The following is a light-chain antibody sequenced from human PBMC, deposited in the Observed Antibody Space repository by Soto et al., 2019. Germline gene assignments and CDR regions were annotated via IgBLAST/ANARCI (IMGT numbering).Light chain of an antibody. CDR2: EVT. CDR3: SSYTFTRTLYV. V-gene: IGLV2-14*03. Sequence: QSALTQPASVSGSPGQSITISCTGSSSDVGGHNYVSWYQQHPGKAPRPMIYEVTKRPSGVSNRFSGSKSGNTASLTISGLQAEDEADYYCSSYTFTRTLYVFGTGTKVTVL. CDR1: SSDVGGHNY. J-gene: IGLJ1*01.